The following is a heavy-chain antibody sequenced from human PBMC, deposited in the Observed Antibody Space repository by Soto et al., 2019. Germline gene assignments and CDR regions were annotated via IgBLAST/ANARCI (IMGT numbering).Heavy chain of an antibody. CDR2: IYYSGRI. V-gene: IGHV4-61*01. CDR3: MRDSGYDTGGDFVDS. Sequence: QVQLQESGPGLVKPSETLSLTCTVSGGSVTSGNYYWSWIRQPPGRGLEWIGYIYYSGRINYNPSLVSRVTISVDTSKNQFSLNLRAVPAADTAMYYCMRDSGYDTGGDFVDSWGQGTLVTVSS. J-gene: IGHJ4*02. CDR1: GGSVTSGNYY. D-gene: IGHD3-22*01.